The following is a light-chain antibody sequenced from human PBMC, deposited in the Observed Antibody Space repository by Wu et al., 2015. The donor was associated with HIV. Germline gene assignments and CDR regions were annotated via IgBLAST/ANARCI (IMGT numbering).Light chain of an antibody. CDR1: QSVSSTY. J-gene: IGKJ1*01. CDR2: ASS. V-gene: IGKV3-20*01. Sequence: GRATLSCRASQSVSSTYLAWYQQRPGQAPRLLIYASSSRATGIPDRFSGSGSGTDFTLTISRLEPEDFAVYYCQQYGRTFGQGTKVEIK. CDR3: QQYGRT.